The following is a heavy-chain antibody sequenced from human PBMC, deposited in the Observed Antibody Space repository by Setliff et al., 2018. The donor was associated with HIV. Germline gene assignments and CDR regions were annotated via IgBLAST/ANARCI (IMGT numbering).Heavy chain of an antibody. CDR2: IKTDGSEK. CDR1: GFTFSSYW. Sequence: GGSLRLSCAASGFTFSSYWMSWVRQAPGKGPEWVANIKTDGSEKFYVDSVKGRFTISRDNAKNSLYLQMNSLRAEDTAVYYCARTGHYYYYYMDVWGKGTTVTVSS. CDR3: ARTGHYYYYYMDV. J-gene: IGHJ6*03. V-gene: IGHV3-7*01.